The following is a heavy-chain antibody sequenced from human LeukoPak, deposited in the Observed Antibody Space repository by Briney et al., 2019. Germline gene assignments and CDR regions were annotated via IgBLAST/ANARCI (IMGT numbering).Heavy chain of an antibody. Sequence: PSETLSLTCTVSGGFTSSYYWSWIRQPPGKGLEWIGYISYSGSTYHNPSLKGRVTTSVDTSKNQFSLKLSSVTAADTAVYYCARDLGPSRGFDYWGQGTLVTVSS. J-gene: IGHJ4*02. D-gene: IGHD3-10*01. CDR2: ISYSGST. CDR1: GGFTSSYY. V-gene: IGHV4-59*01. CDR3: ARDLGPSRGFDY.